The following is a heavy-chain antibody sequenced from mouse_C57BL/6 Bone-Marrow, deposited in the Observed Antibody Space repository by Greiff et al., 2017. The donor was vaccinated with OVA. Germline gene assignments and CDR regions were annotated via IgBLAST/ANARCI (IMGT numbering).Heavy chain of an antibody. CDR1: GFTFSDYY. Sequence: EVQLVESGGGLVQPGGSLKLSCAASGFTFSDYYMYWVRQTPEKRLEWVAYISNGGGSTYYPDTVKGRFTISRDNAKNTLYLQMSRLKSEDTAMYYCARDDYDGNWYFDVWGTGTTVTVSS. CDR3: ARDDYDGNWYFDV. CDR2: ISNGGGST. V-gene: IGHV5-12*01. J-gene: IGHJ1*03. D-gene: IGHD2-4*01.